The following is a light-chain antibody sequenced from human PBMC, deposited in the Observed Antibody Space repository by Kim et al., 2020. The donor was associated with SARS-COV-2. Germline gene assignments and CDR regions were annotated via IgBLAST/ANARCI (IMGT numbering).Light chain of an antibody. Sequence: GQSITISCSGTSSDIGGDHYVSWYQQHPGKVPKLMIFDIANRASGVSGRFSGSRSGNTASLTISGLQAEDEADYYCSSFTTSKTVIFGGGTQLTVL. J-gene: IGLJ2*01. V-gene: IGLV2-14*03. CDR3: SSFTTSKTVI. CDR2: DIA. CDR1: SSDIGGDHY.